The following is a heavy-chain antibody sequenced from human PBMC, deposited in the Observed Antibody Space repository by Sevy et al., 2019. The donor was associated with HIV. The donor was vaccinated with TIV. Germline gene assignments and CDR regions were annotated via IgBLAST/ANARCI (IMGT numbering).Heavy chain of an antibody. V-gene: IGHV3-33*01. CDR1: GFSFSGYG. CDR2: IWYDGSNK. J-gene: IGHJ4*02. D-gene: IGHD6-19*01. Sequence: GGSLRLSCAASGFSFSGYGMHWVRQAPGKGLEWVAVIWYDGSNKDYADSVKGRFTISRDNSKNTLYLQMNSLRAEDTAVYYCAREFIAVAGIGYYFKYWGQGTLVTVSS. CDR3: AREFIAVAGIGYYFKY.